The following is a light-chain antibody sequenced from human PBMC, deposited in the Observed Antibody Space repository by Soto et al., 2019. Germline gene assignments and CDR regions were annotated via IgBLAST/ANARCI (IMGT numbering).Light chain of an antibody. CDR3: SAYTGSNTLE. CDR2: EVS. Sequence: QSALTQPPSASGSPGQSVTISCTGASGGVGYYNYVSWYQQYAGKAPQLILYEVSKRPSGVPGRFSGSKSGDTASLTISGLQAADEADYYCSAYTGSNTLEFGGGTKLTVL. CDR1: SGGVGYYNY. J-gene: IGLJ3*02. V-gene: IGLV2-8*01.